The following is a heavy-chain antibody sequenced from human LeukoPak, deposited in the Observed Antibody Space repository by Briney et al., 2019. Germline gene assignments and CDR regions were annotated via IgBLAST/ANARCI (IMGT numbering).Heavy chain of an antibody. J-gene: IGHJ4*02. CDR2: IYYSGST. CDR3: ARHPNAAVVQIDY. CDR1: GGSISSSSYY. Sequence: KPSETPSLTCTVSGGSISSSSYYWGWIRQPPGKGLEWIGSIYYSGSTYYNPSLKSRVTISVDTSKNQFSLKLSSVTAADTAVYYCARHPNAAVVQIDYWGQGTLVTVSS. V-gene: IGHV4-39*01. D-gene: IGHD2-15*01.